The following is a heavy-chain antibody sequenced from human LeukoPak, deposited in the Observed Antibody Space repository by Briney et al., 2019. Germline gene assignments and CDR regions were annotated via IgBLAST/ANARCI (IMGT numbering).Heavy chain of an antibody. V-gene: IGHV1-69*13. CDR3: ARADSSGYAYFDY. CDR2: IIPIFGTA. D-gene: IGHD3-22*01. CDR1: GGTFSSYA. J-gene: IGHJ4*02. Sequence: SVKVSCRASGGTFSSYAISWVRQAPGQGLEWMGGIIPIFGTANYAQKFQGRVTITADESTSTAYMELSSLRSEDTAVYYCARADSSGYAYFDYWGQGTLVTVSS.